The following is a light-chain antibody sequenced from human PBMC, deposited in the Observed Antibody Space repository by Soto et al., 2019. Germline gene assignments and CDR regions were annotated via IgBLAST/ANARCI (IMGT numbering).Light chain of an antibody. CDR3: SSYTSSSTLAV. Sequence: QSALTQPASVSGSPGQSITISCTGTSSDVGGYNYVSWYQQHPGKAPKLMIYDVSNRPSGVSNRFSGSKSGYTASLTISGLQAEDEADYYCSSYTSSSTLAVFGTGTKVTVL. V-gene: IGLV2-14*01. CDR1: SSDVGGYNY. J-gene: IGLJ1*01. CDR2: DVS.